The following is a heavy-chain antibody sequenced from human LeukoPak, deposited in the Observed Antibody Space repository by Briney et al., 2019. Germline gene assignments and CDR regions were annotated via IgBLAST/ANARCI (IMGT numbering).Heavy chain of an antibody. Sequence: PGGSLRLSCAASGFTFSSYGMHWVRQAPGKGLEWVAFIRYDGSNKYYADSVKGRFTISRDNSKNTLYLQMNSLRAEDTAVYYCANSYGSGSPLPLFDYWGQGTLVTVSS. J-gene: IGHJ4*02. V-gene: IGHV3-30*02. D-gene: IGHD3-10*01. CDR1: GFTFSSYG. CDR3: ANSYGSGSPLPLFDY. CDR2: IRYDGSNK.